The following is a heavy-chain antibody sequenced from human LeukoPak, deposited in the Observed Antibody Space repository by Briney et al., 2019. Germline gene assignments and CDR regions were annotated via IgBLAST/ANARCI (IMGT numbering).Heavy chain of an antibody. CDR2: INHSGST. CDR1: GGSFSGYY. D-gene: IGHD3-10*01. V-gene: IGHV4-34*01. CDR3: ARDKGQYGSGTRGFTWFDP. Sequence: SETLSLTCAVYGGSFSGYYWSWIRQPPGKGLEWIGEINHSGSTNYNPSLKSRVTISVDTSKNQFSLKLNSVTAADTAVYYCARDKGQYGSGTRGFTWFDPWGQGTLVTVSS. J-gene: IGHJ5*02.